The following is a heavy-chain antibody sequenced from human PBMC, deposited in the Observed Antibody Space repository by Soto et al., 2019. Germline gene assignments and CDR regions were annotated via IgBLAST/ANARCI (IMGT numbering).Heavy chain of an antibody. J-gene: IGHJ4*02. CDR2: ITPYNGNT. Sequence: QVHLVQSGAEVKKPGASVKVSCKASGYTFTNYGVTWVRQAPGQGLAWMGWITPYNGNTHYAQKVQGRVTMTTDTSTSTAYMELWSLRSDDTAVYYWARAGDYGSFYFFDYWGQGTLVTVSS. V-gene: IGHV1-18*01. D-gene: IGHD3-10*01. CDR1: GYTFTNYG. CDR3: ARAGDYGSFYFFDY.